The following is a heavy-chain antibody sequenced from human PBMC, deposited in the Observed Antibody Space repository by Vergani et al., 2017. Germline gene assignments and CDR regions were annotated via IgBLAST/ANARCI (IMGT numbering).Heavy chain of an antibody. CDR1: PSPFTRFA. CDR2: IIPIFGTA. CDR3: AREYVREYYFDY. V-gene: IGHV1-69*01. Sequence: QVQLVQSGAEVTKPPSSLTLSSHXSPSPFTRFALRWGRQAPGQGLACFGVIIPIFGTANYAQKFQGRVTITADESTSTAYMELSSLRSEDTAVYYCAREYVREYYFDYWGQGTLVTVSS. D-gene: IGHD3-10*02. J-gene: IGHJ4*02.